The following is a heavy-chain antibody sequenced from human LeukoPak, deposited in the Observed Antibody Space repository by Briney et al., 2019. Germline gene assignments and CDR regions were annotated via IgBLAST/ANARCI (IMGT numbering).Heavy chain of an antibody. J-gene: IGHJ3*02. CDR3: ARDIGVPAAMNAFDI. CDR1: GGTFSSYA. CDR2: IIPIFGTA. Sequence: ASVKVSCKASGGTFSSYAISWVRQAPGQGLEWMGGIIPIFGTANYAQKFQDRVTITADESTSTAYMELSSLRSEDTAVYYCARDIGVPAAMNAFDIWGQGTMVTVSS. V-gene: IGHV1-69*13. D-gene: IGHD2-2*01.